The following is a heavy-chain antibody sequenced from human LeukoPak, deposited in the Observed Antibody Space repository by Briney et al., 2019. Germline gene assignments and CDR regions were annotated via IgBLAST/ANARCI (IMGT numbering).Heavy chain of an antibody. Sequence: SVKVSCKASGGTCSSYAISWVRQAPGQGLEWIGGIIPIFGTANYAQKFQGRVTITADESTSTAYMERSSLRSEDTAVYYCARGPGLAMGKGYFDYCGQGTLVTVSS. CDR1: GGTCSSYA. J-gene: IGHJ4*02. V-gene: IGHV1-69*13. D-gene: IGHD5-18*01. CDR3: ARGPGLAMGKGYFDY. CDR2: IIPIFGTA.